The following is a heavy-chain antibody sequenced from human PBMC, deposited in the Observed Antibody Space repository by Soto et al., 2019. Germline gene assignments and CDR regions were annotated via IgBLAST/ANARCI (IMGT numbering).Heavy chain of an antibody. J-gene: IGHJ4*02. CDR2: IYYSGST. D-gene: IGHD2-2*02. CDR3: ARGRRYCSSTSCYTGDIDY. Sequence: PSETLSLTCTGSGGSISSYYWSWIRQPPGKGLEWIGYIYYSGSTNYNPSLKSRVTISVDTSKNQFSLKLSSVTAADTAVYYCARGRRYCSSTSCYTGDIDYWGQGTLVTVSS. V-gene: IGHV4-59*01. CDR1: GGSISSYY.